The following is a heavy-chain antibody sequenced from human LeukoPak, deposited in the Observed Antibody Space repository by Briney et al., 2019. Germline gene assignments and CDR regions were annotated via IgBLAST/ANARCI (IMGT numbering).Heavy chain of an antibody. V-gene: IGHV4-39*01. Sequence: SETLSPTCSVPGASISSTSHHWGWIRQPPGKGLEWIGAIYYNGYTYYNPSLRSRVTISVITSKNQFSLKLSPVTAADTAVYYCARLEWGSAGSGSFDHWGHGTLVTVSS. CDR2: IYYNGYT. J-gene: IGHJ4*01. D-gene: IGHD6-25*01. CDR1: GASISSTSHH. CDR3: ARLEWGSAGSGSFDH.